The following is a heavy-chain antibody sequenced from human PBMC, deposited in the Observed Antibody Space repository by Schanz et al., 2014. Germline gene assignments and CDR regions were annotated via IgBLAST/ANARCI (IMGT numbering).Heavy chain of an antibody. J-gene: IGHJ4*02. CDR1: GLIFSTYT. D-gene: IGHD2-15*01. Sequence: VQLVESGGGLVRPGGSLRLSCTTSGLIFSTYTLNWVRQAPGQGLEWVSTIYSSGSTYYADSVRGRFTISRDNSRNTVYLQMSSLRAEDTAVYYCVKDDRGDVVVVAANYWGQGAQVIVSS. CDR2: IYSSGST. V-gene: IGHV3-23*05. CDR3: VKDDRGDVVVVAANY.